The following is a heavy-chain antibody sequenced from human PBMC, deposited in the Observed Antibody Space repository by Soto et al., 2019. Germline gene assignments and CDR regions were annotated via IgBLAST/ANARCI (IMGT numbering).Heavy chain of an antibody. CDR3: ARWIQLWFGFDY. CDR1: GGSISSGGYY. D-gene: IGHD5-18*01. J-gene: IGHJ4*02. Sequence: SETLSLTCTVSGGSISSGGYYWSWIRQHPGKGLEWIGYIYYSGSTYYNPSLKSRVTISVDTSKNQFSLKLSSVTAADTAVYYCARWIQLWFGFDYWGQGTLVTVSS. CDR2: IYYSGST. V-gene: IGHV4-31*03.